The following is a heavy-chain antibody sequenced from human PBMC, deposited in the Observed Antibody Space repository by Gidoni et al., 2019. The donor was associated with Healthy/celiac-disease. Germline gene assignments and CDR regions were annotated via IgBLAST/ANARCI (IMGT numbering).Heavy chain of an antibody. CDR1: VFTFSSYS. V-gene: IGHV3-21*06. J-gene: IGHJ5*02. CDR2: ISSSSSYI. D-gene: IGHD2-2*01. Sequence: EVQLVESGGGLVKPGVSLRLSCAASVFTFSSYSMNWVRQAPGKGLEWVSSISSSSSYIYYADSVKGRFTISRDNAKNSLYLQMNSLRAEDTAVYYCARDVVPAAPFDPWGQGTLVTVSS. CDR3: ARDVVPAAPFDP.